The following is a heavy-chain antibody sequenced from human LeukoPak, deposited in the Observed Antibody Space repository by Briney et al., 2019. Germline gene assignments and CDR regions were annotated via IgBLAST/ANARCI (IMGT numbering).Heavy chain of an antibody. CDR3: ARHGWGSSWYGQYYYYGMDV. J-gene: IGHJ6*02. CDR1: GFTVTSSY. V-gene: IGHV3-66*04. D-gene: IGHD6-13*01. CDR2: VYSDGTT. Sequence: GGSLRLSCAASGFTVTSSYMNWVRQAPGKGLEWVSIVYSDGTTYYADSVKGRFTISRDNSKNTLYLQMNRLRAEDTAVYYCARHGWGSSWYGQYYYYGMDVWGQGTTVTVSS.